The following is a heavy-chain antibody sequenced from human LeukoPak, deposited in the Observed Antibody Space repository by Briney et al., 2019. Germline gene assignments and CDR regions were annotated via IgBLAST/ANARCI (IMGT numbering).Heavy chain of an antibody. CDR2: ISSSSSYI. CDR3: AIDSGVFTMVRGVISDY. V-gene: IGHV3-21*01. Sequence: PGGSLRLSCAASGFTFSSYSMNWVRQAPGKGLEWVSSISSSSSYIYYADSVKGRFTISRDNAKNSLYLQMNSLRAEDTAVYYCAIDSGVFTMVRGVISDYWGQGTLVTVSS. D-gene: IGHD3-10*01. CDR1: GFTFSSYS. J-gene: IGHJ4*02.